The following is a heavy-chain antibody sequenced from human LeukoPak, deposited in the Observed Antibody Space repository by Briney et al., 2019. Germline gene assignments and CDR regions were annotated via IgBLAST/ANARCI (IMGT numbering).Heavy chain of an antibody. D-gene: IGHD2-2*01. Sequence: SGTLSLTCTVSGDSISSYYWSWIRQPPGKGLEWIGYIYYTGSTNYNPSLKSRVTISVDTSKNQFSLKLSSVTAADTAVYYCARGVGGYCSSTSCYRTVNWFDPWGQGTLVTVSS. V-gene: IGHV4-59*01. CDR3: ARGVGGYCSSTSCYRTVNWFDP. CDR1: GDSISSYY. CDR2: IYYTGST. J-gene: IGHJ5*02.